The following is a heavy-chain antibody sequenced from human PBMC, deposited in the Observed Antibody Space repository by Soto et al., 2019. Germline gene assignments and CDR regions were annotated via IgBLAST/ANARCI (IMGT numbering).Heavy chain of an antibody. Sequence: EVQLVESGGGLVKPGGSLRLSCAASGFSFSNAWTSWVRQLPGKGLEWVGHIKSKTDGGTADYAAPVKGRFTISRDDSKDALYLQMNSLRPEDTAMFYCTTLNYGVDVWGQGTTVTGSS. J-gene: IGHJ6*02. V-gene: IGHV3-15*01. CDR3: TTLNYGVDV. CDR2: IKSKTDGGTA. CDR1: GFSFSNAW.